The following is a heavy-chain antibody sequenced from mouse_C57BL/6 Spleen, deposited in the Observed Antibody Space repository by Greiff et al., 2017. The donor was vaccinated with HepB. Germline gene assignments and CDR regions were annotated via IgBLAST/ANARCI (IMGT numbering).Heavy chain of an antibody. D-gene: IGHD3-2*02. V-gene: IGHV1-64*01. CDR2: IHPNSGST. Sequence: QVQLQQPGAELVKPGASVKLSCKASGYTFTSYWMHWVKQRPGQGLEWIGMIHPNSGSTNYNEKFKSKATLTVDTSSSTAYMQLSSLTSEDSAVYYCARAAHAQVLYAMDYWGQGTSVTVSS. CDR1: GYTFTSYW. CDR3: ARAAHAQVLYAMDY. J-gene: IGHJ4*01.